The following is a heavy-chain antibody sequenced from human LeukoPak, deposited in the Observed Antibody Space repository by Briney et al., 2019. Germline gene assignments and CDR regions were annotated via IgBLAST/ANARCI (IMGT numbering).Heavy chain of an antibody. CDR2: IKQDGSEK. V-gene: IGHV3-7*05. CDR3: ARHNPLWGY. D-gene: IGHD1-14*01. J-gene: IGHJ4*02. Sequence: GGSLRLSCAASGFTSSDYWMSWVRQAPGKGLEWVANIKQDGSEKYYVDSVKGRFTISRDNAKNSLYLQMNSLRAEDTALYYCARHNPLWGYWGQGTLVTVSS. CDR1: GFTSSDYW.